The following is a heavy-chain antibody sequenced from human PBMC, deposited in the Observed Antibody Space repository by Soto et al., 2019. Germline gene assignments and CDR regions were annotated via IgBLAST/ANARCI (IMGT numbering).Heavy chain of an antibody. D-gene: IGHD6-13*01. CDR2: IYPGDSDT. CDR3: ARNGIAAAGTTYYYYGMDV. CDR1: GYSFTSYW. Sequence: RESLKISCKGSGYSFTSYWIGWVRQMPGKGLEWMGIIYPGDSDTRYSPSFQGQVTISADKSISTAYLQWSSLKASDTAMYYCARNGIAAAGTTYYYYGMDVWGQGTTVTVSS. J-gene: IGHJ6*02. V-gene: IGHV5-51*01.